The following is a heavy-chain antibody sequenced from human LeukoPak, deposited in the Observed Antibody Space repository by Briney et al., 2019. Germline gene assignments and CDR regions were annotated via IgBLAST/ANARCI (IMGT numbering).Heavy chain of an antibody. V-gene: IGHV4-39*01. CDR3: ASQGQQLDPGDY. CDR2: IYYSGST. CDR1: GGSISSSSYY. Sequence: KPSETLSLTCTVSGGSISSSSYYWGWIRQPPGKGLEWIGSIYYSGSTYYNPSLKSRVTISVDTSKNQFSLKLSSVTAADTAVYYCASQGQQLDPGDYWGQGTLVTVSS. D-gene: IGHD6-13*01. J-gene: IGHJ4*02.